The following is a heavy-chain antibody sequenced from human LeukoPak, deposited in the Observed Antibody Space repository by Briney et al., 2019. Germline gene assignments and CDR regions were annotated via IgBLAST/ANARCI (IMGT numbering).Heavy chain of an antibody. V-gene: IGHV4-38-2*02. CDR1: GSSISSGYY. J-gene: IGHJ4*02. CDR3: MRDLSN. Sequence: SETLSLTCAVSGSSISSGYYWGWVRQPPGKGLEWIGNIYHSGSTSYNPSLKSRVTISLDTSNKHFSLKLNSVIAADTALYYCMRDLSNWGQGTLVTVSS. CDR2: IYHSGST. D-gene: IGHD3-3*02.